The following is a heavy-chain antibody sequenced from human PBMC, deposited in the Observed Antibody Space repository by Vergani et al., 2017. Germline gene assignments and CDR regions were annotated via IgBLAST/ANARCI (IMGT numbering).Heavy chain of an antibody. Sequence: QVQLQQWGAGLLKPSETLSLICAVYGGSFSGYYWSWIRQRPGKGLEWIGEINHSGSTNYNPSLKSRVTISVDTSKNQFTLKLSSVTAADTAVYYCAALGATSDYWGQGTLVTVSS. J-gene: IGHJ4*02. CDR3: AALGATSDY. D-gene: IGHD5-24*01. CDR2: INHSGST. CDR1: GGSFSGYY. V-gene: IGHV4-34*01.